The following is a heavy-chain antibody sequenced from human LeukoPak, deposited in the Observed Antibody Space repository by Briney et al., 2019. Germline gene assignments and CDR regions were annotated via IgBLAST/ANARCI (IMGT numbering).Heavy chain of an antibody. CDR1: GFTFSSYA. CDR2: ISGSGGST. Sequence: PGGSLRLSCTASGFTFSSYAMSWVRQAPGKGLEWVSAISGSGGSTYYADSVKGRFTISRDNSKNTLYLQMNSLRAEDTAVYYCAKGFSRFSYFDYWGQGTLVTVSS. J-gene: IGHJ4*02. CDR3: AKGFSRFSYFDY. D-gene: IGHD6-13*01. V-gene: IGHV3-23*01.